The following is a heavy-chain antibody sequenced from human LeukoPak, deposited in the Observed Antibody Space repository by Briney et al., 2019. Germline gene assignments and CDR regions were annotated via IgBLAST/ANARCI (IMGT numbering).Heavy chain of an antibody. CDR2: ISAYNGNT. D-gene: IGHD6-6*01. V-gene: IGHV1-18*01. CDR1: GYTFTSYG. J-gene: IGHJ4*02. CDR3: ARDLRYSSSPQYYFDY. Sequence: ASVKVSCKASGYTFTSYGISWVRQAPGQGLEWMGWISAYNGNTNYAQKLQGRVTMTRDTSTSTVYMELSSLRSEDTAVYYCARDLRYSSSPQYYFDYWGQGTLVTVSS.